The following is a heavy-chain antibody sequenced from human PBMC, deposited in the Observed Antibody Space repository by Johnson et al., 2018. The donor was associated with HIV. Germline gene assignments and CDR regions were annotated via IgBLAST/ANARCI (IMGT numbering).Heavy chain of an antibody. J-gene: IGHJ3*02. D-gene: IGHD3-22*01. CDR2: ISYDGSNK. CDR1: GFTFTSYA. CDR3: VRDIAFYDSGSAISDAFDI. V-gene: IGHV3-30-3*01. Sequence: QVQLVESGGGVVQPGRSLRLSCAASGFTFTSYAMHWVRQAPGKGLEWVALISYDGSNKDYAASLEGRFTISRDNSKNTLFLQVNSLRAEDTAMYYCVRDIAFYDSGSAISDAFDIWGQGTMVTVSS.